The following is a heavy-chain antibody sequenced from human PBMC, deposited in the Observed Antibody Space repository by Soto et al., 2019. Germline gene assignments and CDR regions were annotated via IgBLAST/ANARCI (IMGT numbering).Heavy chain of an antibody. Sequence: AGGSLRLSCAASGFTFSSYWMHWVRQAPGKGLVWVSRINSDGSSTSYADSVKGRFTISRDNAKNTLYLHMNSLRAEDTAVYYCAGRDCTNGVCFFYWGQGTLVTVSS. V-gene: IGHV3-74*01. CDR2: INSDGSST. D-gene: IGHD2-8*01. CDR1: GFTFSSYW. CDR3: AGRDCTNGVCFFY. J-gene: IGHJ4*02.